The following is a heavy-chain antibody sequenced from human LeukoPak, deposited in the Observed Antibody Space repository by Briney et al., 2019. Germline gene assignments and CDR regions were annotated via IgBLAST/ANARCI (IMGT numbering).Heavy chain of an antibody. CDR2: IYTRGST. V-gene: IGHV4-4*07. CDR3: AREHLVGTMIEVVKTQPINWFDP. CDR1: GGSISSYY. J-gene: IGHJ5*02. Sequence: SETLSLTCTVSGGSISSYYWSWIRQPAGKGLEWIGRIYTRGSTNYNPSLKSRVTMSVDTSKNQFSLKLSSVTAADTAVYYCAREHLVGTMIEVVKTQPINWFDPWGQGTLVTVSS. D-gene: IGHD3-22*01.